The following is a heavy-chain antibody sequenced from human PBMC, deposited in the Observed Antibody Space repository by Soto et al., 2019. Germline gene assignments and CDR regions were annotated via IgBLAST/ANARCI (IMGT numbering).Heavy chain of an antibody. D-gene: IGHD2-15*01. J-gene: IGHJ6*02. CDR2: FVTTGAT. CDR1: GFTFSNYD. V-gene: IGHV3-13*01. CDR3: ARSSWNYGMDV. Sequence: EVQLVESGGGLVQPGGSLRLSCVASGFTFSNYDMHWVRQPTGKGLEWVSTFVTTGATYYPGSVKGRFTISRENAKNSLYLQMNSLRAEDTAVYYCARSSWNYGMDVWGQGTTVTVSS.